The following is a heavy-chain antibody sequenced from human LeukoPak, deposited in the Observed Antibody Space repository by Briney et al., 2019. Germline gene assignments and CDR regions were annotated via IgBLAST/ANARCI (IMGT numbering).Heavy chain of an antibody. CDR3: TTIRADAELLWFGESNYYGMDV. Sequence: GGSLRLSCAASGFTFSNAWMSWVRQAPGKGPEWVGRIKSKTDGGTTDYAAPVKGRFTISRDDSKNTLYLQMNSLKTEDTAVYYCTTIRADAELLWFGESNYYGMDVWGQGTTVTVSS. D-gene: IGHD3-10*01. V-gene: IGHV3-15*01. CDR2: IKSKTDGGTT. CDR1: GFTFSNAW. J-gene: IGHJ6*02.